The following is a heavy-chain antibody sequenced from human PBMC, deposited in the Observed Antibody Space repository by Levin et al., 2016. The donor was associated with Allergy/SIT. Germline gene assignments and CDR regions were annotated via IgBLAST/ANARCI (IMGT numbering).Heavy chain of an antibody. Sequence: WIRQPPGKGLEWIGYIYYSGSTNYNPSLKSRVTISVDTSKNQFSLKLSSVTAADTAVYYCARAVAAAGTPWFDPWGQGTLVTVSS. D-gene: IGHD6-13*01. V-gene: IGHV4-59*01. CDR3: ARAVAAAGTPWFDP. CDR2: IYYSGST. J-gene: IGHJ5*02.